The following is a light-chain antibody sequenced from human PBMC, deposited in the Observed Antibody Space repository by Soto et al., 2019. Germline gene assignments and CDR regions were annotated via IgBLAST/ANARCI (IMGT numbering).Light chain of an antibody. CDR3: AAWDDSLSGVV. CDR1: SSNIGAGYD. V-gene: IGLV1-40*01. Sequence: QSVLTQPPSVSGAPGQRVTISCTGSSSNIGAGYDVHWYQQLPGTAPKLIIYGTTNRPSGVPDRFSGSKSGTSASLAITGLQAEDEADYYCAAWDDSLSGVVFGGGTKLTVL. CDR2: GTT. J-gene: IGLJ3*02.